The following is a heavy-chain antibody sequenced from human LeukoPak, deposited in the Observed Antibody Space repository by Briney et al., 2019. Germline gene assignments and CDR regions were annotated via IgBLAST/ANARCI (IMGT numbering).Heavy chain of an antibody. CDR3: AREAYCGGDCYSVAYFDY. CDR2: IIPIFGTA. J-gene: IGHJ4*02. CDR1: GGTFSSYA. D-gene: IGHD2-21*01. V-gene: IGHV1-69*13. Sequence: EASVKVSCKASGGTFSSYAISWVRQARGQGLEWMGGIIPIFGTANYAQKFQGRVTITADESTSTAYMELSSLRSEDTAVYYCAREAYCGGDCYSVAYFDYWGQGTLVTVSS.